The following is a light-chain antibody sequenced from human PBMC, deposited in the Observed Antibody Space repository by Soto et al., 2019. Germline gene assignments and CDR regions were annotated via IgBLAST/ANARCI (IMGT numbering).Light chain of an antibody. CDR3: QHDDSYPLT. V-gene: IGKV1-5*03. J-gene: IGKJ4*01. Sequence: DIQMTQSPATLSAYVGDRVTITCRASQSISIWLAWYQQKPGRAPKFLIYKASDSENGVPSRFSGSGSGTEFALTISSLQPDDFATYYCQHDDSYPLTFGGGTKVDIK. CDR1: QSISIW. CDR2: KAS.